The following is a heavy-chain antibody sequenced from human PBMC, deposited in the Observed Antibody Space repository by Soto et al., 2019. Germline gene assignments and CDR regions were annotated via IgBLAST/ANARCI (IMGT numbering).Heavy chain of an antibody. CDR2: ISRSSSYI. CDR1: GFTFSTYS. V-gene: IGHV3-21*01. J-gene: IGHJ3*02. D-gene: IGHD6-19*01. CDR3: ARQRPQGDASGWPDAFDI. Sequence: GGSLRLSCAASGFTFSTYSMNWVRQAPGKGLEWVSCISRSSSYIYYADSVKGRFTISRDNAKNSLYLQMNGLRAEDTAVYYCARQRPQGDASGWPDAFDIWGQGTMVTVSS.